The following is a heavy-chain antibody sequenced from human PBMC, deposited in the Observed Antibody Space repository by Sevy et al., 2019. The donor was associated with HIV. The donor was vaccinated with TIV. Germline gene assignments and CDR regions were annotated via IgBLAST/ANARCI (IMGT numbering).Heavy chain of an antibody. J-gene: IGHJ4*02. V-gene: IGHV3-23*01. CDR2: ISGSGGST. Sequence: GGYLRLSCAASGFTFSSYAMSWVRQAPGKGLEWVSAISGSGGSTYYADSVKGRFTISRDNSKNTLYLQMNSLRAEDTAVYYCAKEQKESLRAGVYYFDYWGQGTLVTVSS. CDR1: GFTFSSYA. D-gene: IGHD5-12*01. CDR3: AKEQKESLRAGVYYFDY.